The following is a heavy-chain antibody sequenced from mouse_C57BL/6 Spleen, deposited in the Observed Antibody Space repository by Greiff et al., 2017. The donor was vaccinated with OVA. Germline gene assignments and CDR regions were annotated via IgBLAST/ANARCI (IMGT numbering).Heavy chain of an antibody. V-gene: IGHV8-8*01. CDR3: ARIITTVVAHYYYAMDY. CDR1: GFSLSTFGMG. CDR2: IWWDDDK. J-gene: IGHJ4*01. Sequence: QVTLKESGPGILQPSQTLSLTCSFSGFSLSTFGMGVGWIRQPSGKGLEWLAHIWWDDDKYYNPALKSRLTISKDTSKNQVFLKIANVDTADTATYYCARIITTVVAHYYYAMDYWGQGTSVTVSS. D-gene: IGHD1-1*01.